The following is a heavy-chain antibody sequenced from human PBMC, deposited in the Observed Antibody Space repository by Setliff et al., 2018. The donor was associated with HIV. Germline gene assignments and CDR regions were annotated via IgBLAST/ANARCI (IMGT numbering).Heavy chain of an antibody. J-gene: IGHJ2*01. CDR3: ARERASGKPPLLNWYFDL. CDR1: GYTFTSYP. Sequence: RASVKVSCKGSGYTFTSYPIHWVRQAPGQRLEWVGWINADSGNTKYSQKFQGRITISRDTSASTAYMELRSLGSEDTAVYFCARERASGKPPLLNWYFDLWGRGTLVTVSS. CDR2: INADSGNT. V-gene: IGHV1-3*01. D-gene: IGHD5-12*01.